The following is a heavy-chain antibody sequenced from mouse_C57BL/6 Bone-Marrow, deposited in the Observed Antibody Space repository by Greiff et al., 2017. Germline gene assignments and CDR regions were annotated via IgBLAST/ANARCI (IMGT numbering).Heavy chain of an antibody. CDR1: GFNIKDDY. D-gene: IGHD1-1*01. V-gene: IGHV14-4*01. CDR3: TTPFYYGSSFYWYLDV. Sequence: EVQLQQSGAELVRPGASVKLSCTASGFNIKDDYMHWVKQRPEQGLEWIGWIDPENGDTESASKFQGKATITADTSSNTAYLQLSSLTSEDTAVYYCTTPFYYGSSFYWYLDVWGTGTTVTVSS. J-gene: IGHJ1*03. CDR2: IDPENGDT.